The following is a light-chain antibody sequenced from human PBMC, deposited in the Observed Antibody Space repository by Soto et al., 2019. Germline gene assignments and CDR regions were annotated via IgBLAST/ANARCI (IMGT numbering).Light chain of an antibody. J-gene: IGLJ1*01. CDR2: DVS. Sequence: SALTQPHAVSGSPGQSVTISCTGTSSDVGGYNYVSWYQQHPGKAPKLMIYDVSKRPSGVPDRFSGSKSGNTASLTISGLQAEDEADYYCCSYAGSYVFGTGTKLTVL. CDR3: CSYAGSYV. CDR1: SSDVGGYNY. V-gene: IGLV2-11*01.